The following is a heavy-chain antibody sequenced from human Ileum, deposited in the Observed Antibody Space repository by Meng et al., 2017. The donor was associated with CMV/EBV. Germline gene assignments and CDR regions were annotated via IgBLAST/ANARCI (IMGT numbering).Heavy chain of an antibody. D-gene: IGHD3-3*01. CDR3: AREVDVDGAVPQKGGYYYDY. CDR2: IYVSVST. Sequence: QVHLPESGPGLVKPSETRSLTCSVSGGSMSGYCWGWIRQPAGKGLDWIGRIYVSVSTDYNPSLKSRATMSVDTSKKQFSLRLTSVTAADTAVYFCAREVDVDGAVPQKGGYYYDYWGQGILVTVSS. J-gene: IGHJ4*02. V-gene: IGHV4-4*07. CDR1: GGSMSGYC.